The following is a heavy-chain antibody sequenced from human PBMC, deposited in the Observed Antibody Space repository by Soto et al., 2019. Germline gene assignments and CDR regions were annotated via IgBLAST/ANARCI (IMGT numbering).Heavy chain of an antibody. Sequence: QVQLVDSGGGVVQPERSQRLSCTASKFTFASYVMHWVRQAPGEGLETVALISFDGTNKYYADSVKGRFTISRDNSKNTMYQQMNSLRPEDTAVYYCAREMIPMIMGGMSAMGVWGQGTTVTVS. CDR1: KFTFASYV. D-gene: IGHD3-22*01. J-gene: IGHJ6*02. CDR2: ISFDGTNK. CDR3: AREMIPMIMGGMSAMGV. V-gene: IGHV3-30*04.